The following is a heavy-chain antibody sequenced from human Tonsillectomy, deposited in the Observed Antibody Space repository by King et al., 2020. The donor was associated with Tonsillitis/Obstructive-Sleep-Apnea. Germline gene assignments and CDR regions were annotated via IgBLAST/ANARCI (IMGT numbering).Heavy chain of an antibody. D-gene: IGHD1-14*01. Sequence: VQLQQWGAGLLKPSETLSLTCAVYGGSFSGYYWTWIRQPLGQGLEWIGEINHSGSTNYNPSLKSRVTIPIDRSKNQFSLKVSSVTAADTAVYYCARGLGTGGTFDIWGQGTMVSVSS. CDR3: ARGLGTGGTFDI. V-gene: IGHV4-34*01. J-gene: IGHJ3*02. CDR1: GGSFSGYY. CDR2: INHSGST.